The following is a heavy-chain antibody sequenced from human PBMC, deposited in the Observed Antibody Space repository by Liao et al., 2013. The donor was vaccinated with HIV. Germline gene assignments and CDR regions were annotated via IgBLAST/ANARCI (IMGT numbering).Heavy chain of an antibody. CDR3: AREAGWGGWFDP. CDR2: VYHSGTA. V-gene: IGHV4-30-4*08. J-gene: IGHJ5*02. Sequence: QVQLQESGPGLVKPSQTLSLTCTVSGVPINGGDYYWSWIRQPPGKGLEWIGYVYHSGTAYYNPSLKSRLLISVDTSKNQFSLDLSSVTAADTAVYYCAREAGWGGWFDPWGQGTLVTVSS. D-gene: IGHD2-21*01. CDR1: GVPINGGDYY.